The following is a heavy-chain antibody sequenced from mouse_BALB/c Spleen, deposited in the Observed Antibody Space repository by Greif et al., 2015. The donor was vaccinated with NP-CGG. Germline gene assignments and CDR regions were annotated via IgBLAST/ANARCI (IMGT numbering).Heavy chain of an antibody. CDR2: ISTYYGDA. J-gene: IGHJ4*01. CDR3: ARGGDYDEAMDY. D-gene: IGHD2-4*01. V-gene: IGHV1S137*01. Sequence: VQLQQSGAELVRPGVSVKISCKGSGYTFTDYAMHWVKQSHAKSLEWIGVISTYYGDASYNQKFKGKATMTVDKSSSTAYMELARLTSEDSAIYYCARGGDYDEAMDYWGQGTSVTVSS. CDR1: GYTFTDYA.